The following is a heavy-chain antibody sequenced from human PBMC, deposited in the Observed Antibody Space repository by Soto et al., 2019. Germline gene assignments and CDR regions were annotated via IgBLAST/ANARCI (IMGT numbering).Heavy chain of an antibody. Sequence: CLRLSCGASGFTFSSYGMHGVRQAPGKGLERVAIISYDGSNKYYADSVKGRFTISRDNSKNTLYRQMNSLRVEDTAVYSCAKGVHDFWSGYSRFGADIYYYYSGMDVWGQGTTVTVSS. D-gene: IGHD3-3*01. V-gene: IGHV3-30*18. CDR2: ISYDGSNK. J-gene: IGHJ6*02. CDR1: GFTFSSYG. CDR3: AKGVHDFWSGYSRFGADIYYYYSGMDV.